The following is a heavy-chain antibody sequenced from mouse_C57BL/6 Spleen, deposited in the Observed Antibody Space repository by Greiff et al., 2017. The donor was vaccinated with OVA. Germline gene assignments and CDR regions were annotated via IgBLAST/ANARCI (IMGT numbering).Heavy chain of an antibody. V-gene: IGHV1-82*01. CDR2: IYPGDGDT. J-gene: IGHJ3*01. CDR1: GYAFSSSW. CDR3: ARGANYDCDGLFWFAY. Sequence: QVQLQQSGPELVKPGASVKISCKASGYAFSSSWMNWVKQRPGKGLEWIGRIYPGDGDTNYNGKFKGKATLTADTSSSTAYMQLSSLTSEDSAVYFCARGANYDCDGLFWFAYWGQGTLVTVSA. D-gene: IGHD2-4*01.